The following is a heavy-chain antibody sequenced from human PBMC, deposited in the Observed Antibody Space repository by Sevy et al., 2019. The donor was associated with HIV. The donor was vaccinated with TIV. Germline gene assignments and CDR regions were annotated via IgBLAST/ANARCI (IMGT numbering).Heavy chain of an antibody. D-gene: IGHD5-12*01. CDR1: GFTFSSYG. V-gene: IGHV3-33*01. J-gene: IGHJ6*02. Sequence: GGSLRLSCAASGFTFSSYGMHWVRQAPGKGLEWVAVIWYDGSNKYYADSVKGRFTISRDNSKNTLYLQMNSLRAEGTAVYYCARRSVWGRSGYDYGWYYGMDVWGQGTTVTVSS. CDR3: ARRSVWGRSGYDYGWYYGMDV. CDR2: IWYDGSNK.